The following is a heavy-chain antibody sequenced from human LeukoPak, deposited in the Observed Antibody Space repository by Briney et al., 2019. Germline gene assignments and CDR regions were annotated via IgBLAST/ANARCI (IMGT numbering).Heavy chain of an antibody. CDR2: ISPYNGHT. V-gene: IGHV1-18*03. CDR1: GYIFISYS. CDR3: SKPLDTVLNEY. Sequence: ASVKVSCTASGYIFISYSISWVRQAPGQGLEWMGWISPYNGHTNYAPNLQDRLTMTTDTSTSTAYMELRSLRSDDMAVYYCSKPLDTVLNEYWGQGTLVTVSS. J-gene: IGHJ4*02.